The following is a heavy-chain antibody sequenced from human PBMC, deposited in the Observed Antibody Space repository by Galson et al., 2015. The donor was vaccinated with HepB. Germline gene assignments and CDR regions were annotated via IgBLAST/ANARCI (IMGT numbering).Heavy chain of an antibody. CDR2: INHRGIT. J-gene: IGHJ6*03. CDR3: ARVPHRSRRRSYYMDV. Sequence: SETLSLTCAVYGGSFNTYYWNWIRQSPEKGLEWIGEINHRGITNYNPSLKSRVTISLDTSRNQFSLKLSSVSAADTAVHYCARVPHRSRRRSYYMDVWGSGTTVTVSS. D-gene: IGHD2-15*01. V-gene: IGHV4-34*01. CDR1: GGSFNTYY.